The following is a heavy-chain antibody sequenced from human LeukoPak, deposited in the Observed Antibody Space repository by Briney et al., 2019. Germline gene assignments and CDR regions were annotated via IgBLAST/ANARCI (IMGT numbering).Heavy chain of an antibody. CDR3: ARRGYCSSTSCFGYWFDP. J-gene: IGHJ5*02. Sequence: SETLSLTCTVSSGSISTSNYYWGWVRQPPGKALEWIGNIFYSGSTYYSPSLKSRVTISLDTSRNQFSLKLNSVTAADTAVYYCARRGYCSSTSCFGYWFDPWGQGTLVTVSS. V-gene: IGHV4-39*07. D-gene: IGHD2-2*01. CDR2: IFYSGST. CDR1: SGSISTSNYY.